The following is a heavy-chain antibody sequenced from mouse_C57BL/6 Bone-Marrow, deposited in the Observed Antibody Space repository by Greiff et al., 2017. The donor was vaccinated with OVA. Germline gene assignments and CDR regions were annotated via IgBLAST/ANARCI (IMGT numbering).Heavy chain of an antibody. CDR3: ARGYYGSSHWYCDV. V-gene: IGHV1-19*01. D-gene: IGHD1-1*01. CDR1: GYTFTDYY. J-gene: IGHJ1*03. Sequence: EVQLQQSGPVLVKPGASVKMSCKASGYTFTDYYMNWVKQSHGKSLEWIGVINPYNGGTSYNQKFKGKATLTVDKSSSTTYMELNSLTSEDSAVYYCARGYYGSSHWYCDVWGTGTTVTVSS. CDR2: INPYNGGT.